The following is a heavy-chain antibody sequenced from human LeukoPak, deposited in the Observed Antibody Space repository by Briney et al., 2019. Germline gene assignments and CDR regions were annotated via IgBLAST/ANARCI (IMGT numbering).Heavy chain of an antibody. Sequence: PGGSLRLSCAASGFTFSSYAMHWVRQAPGKGLEWVAVISYDGSSKYYADSVKGRFTISRDNSKNTLCLQMNSLRAEDTAVYYCARDYTYGSGCPDYWGQGTQVTVSS. V-gene: IGHV3-30*04. CDR3: ARDYTYGSGCPDY. J-gene: IGHJ4*02. CDR1: GFTFSSYA. CDR2: ISYDGSSK. D-gene: IGHD6-19*01.